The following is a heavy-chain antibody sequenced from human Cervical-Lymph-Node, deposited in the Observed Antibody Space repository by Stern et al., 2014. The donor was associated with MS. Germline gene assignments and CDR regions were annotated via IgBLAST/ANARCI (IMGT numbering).Heavy chain of an antibody. CDR2: INNDGST. Sequence: EVQLEESGGGLVQPGGSLRLSCAASEFTFRTYWMHWVRQVPGKGLVWVSRINNDGSTSYADSVKGRFTISRDNAKNTLYLEMNSLRAEDTAVYYCALDSSGWFGVDSWGQGTLVTVSS. D-gene: IGHD6-19*01. J-gene: IGHJ4*02. CDR3: ALDSSGWFGVDS. V-gene: IGHV3-74*02. CDR1: EFTFRTYW.